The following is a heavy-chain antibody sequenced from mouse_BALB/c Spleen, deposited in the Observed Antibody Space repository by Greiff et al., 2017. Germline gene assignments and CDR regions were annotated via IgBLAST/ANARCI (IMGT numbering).Heavy chain of an antibody. V-gene: IGHV5-17*02. CDR1: GFTFSSFG. CDR2: ISSGSSTI. D-gene: IGHD2-1*01. J-gene: IGHJ3*01. CDR3: ARTRGYGNPAWFAY. Sequence: EVQRVESGGGLVQPGGSRKLSCAASGFTFSSFGMHWVRQAPEKGLEWVAYISSGSSTIYYADTVKGRFTISRDNPKNTLFLQMTSLRSEDTAMYYCARTRGYGNPAWFAYWGQGTLVTVSA.